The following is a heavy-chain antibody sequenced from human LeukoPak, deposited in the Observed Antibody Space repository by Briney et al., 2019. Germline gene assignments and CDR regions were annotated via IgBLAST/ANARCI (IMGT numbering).Heavy chain of an antibody. Sequence: SETLSLTCAVYGGSFSGYYWSWIRQPPGKGLEWIGEINHSGSTNYNPSLKSRVTISVDTSKNQFSLKLSSVTAADTAMYYCARGLRYYDSSGYYYFDYWGQGTLVTVSS. D-gene: IGHD3-22*01. J-gene: IGHJ4*02. CDR1: GGSFSGYY. V-gene: IGHV4-34*01. CDR2: INHSGST. CDR3: ARGLRYYDSSGYYYFDY.